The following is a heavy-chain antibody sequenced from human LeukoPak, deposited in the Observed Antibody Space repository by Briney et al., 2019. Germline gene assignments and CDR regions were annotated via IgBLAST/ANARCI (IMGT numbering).Heavy chain of an antibody. CDR3: AKGVSRFTYYMDV. D-gene: IGHD3-3*01. CDR2: IRYDGSNK. V-gene: IGHV3-30*02. J-gene: IGHJ6*03. Sequence: PGGSLRLSCAASGFTFSSYGMHWVRQAPGKGLEWVAFIRYDGSNKYYADSVKGRFTISRDNSKNTLYLQMDSLRAEDTAVYYCAKGVSRFTYYMDVWGQGTTVTVSS. CDR1: GFTFSSYG.